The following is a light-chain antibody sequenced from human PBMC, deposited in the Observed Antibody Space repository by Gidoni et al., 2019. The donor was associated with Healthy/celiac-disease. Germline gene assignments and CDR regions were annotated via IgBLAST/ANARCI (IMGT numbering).Light chain of an antibody. CDR1: QSLLYSDGNTY. CDR2: GVS. CDR3: MQGTHWPPT. V-gene: IGKV2-30*01. J-gene: IGKJ1*01. Sequence: EVVLTQSPLSLPVTLGQPASISCRSSQSLLYSDGNTYLNWFHQRQGQSPRRLIYGVSNRDSGAPDRFTGSGSGSDFTLKISRVEADDVGIYYCMQGTHWPPTFGQGTRVEIK.